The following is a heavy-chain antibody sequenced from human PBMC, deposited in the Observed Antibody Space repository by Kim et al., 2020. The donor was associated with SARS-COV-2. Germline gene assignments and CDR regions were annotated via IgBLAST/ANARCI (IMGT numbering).Heavy chain of an antibody. V-gene: IGHV3-64D*09. J-gene: IGHJ4*02. Sequence: GGSLRLSCSASGFTFSSYAMHWVRQAPGKGLEYVSAISSNGGSTYYADSVKGRFTISRDNSKNTLYLQMSSLRAEDTAVYYCVKGGGLRYFDWLPFDYWGQGTLVTVSS. CDR3: VKGGGLRYFDWLPFDY. CDR2: ISSNGGST. D-gene: IGHD3-9*01. CDR1: GFTFSSYA.